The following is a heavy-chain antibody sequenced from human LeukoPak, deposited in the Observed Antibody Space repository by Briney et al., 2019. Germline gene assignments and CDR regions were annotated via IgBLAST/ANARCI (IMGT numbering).Heavy chain of an antibody. CDR3: AREAAAAGNFDY. J-gene: IGHJ4*02. CDR1: GYTFTGCY. Sequence: ASVKVSCKASGYTFTGCYMHWVRQAPGQGLEWMGWINPNSGGTNYAQKLQGRVTMTRDTSISTAYMELSRLRSDDTAVYYCAREAAAAGNFDYWGQGTLVTVSS. D-gene: IGHD6-13*01. V-gene: IGHV1-2*02. CDR2: INPNSGGT.